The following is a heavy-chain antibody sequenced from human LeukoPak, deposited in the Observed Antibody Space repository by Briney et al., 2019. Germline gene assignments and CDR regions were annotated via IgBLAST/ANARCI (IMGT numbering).Heavy chain of an antibody. V-gene: IGHV3-7*02. Sequence: GGSLRLSCAASGLTFRSYWMSWVRQAPGKGLEWVATIKQDGSEKYYVDSVKDRFTISRDNAKNSLYLQMNSLRAEDTAVYYCARLTYYYDSSGYSSAFDIWGQGTMVTVSS. CDR1: GLTFRSYW. CDR2: IKQDGSEK. D-gene: IGHD3-22*01. CDR3: ARLTYYYDSSGYSSAFDI. J-gene: IGHJ3*02.